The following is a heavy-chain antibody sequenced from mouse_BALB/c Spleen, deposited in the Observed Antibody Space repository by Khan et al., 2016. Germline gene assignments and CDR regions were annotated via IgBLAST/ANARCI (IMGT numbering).Heavy chain of an antibody. CDR1: GFNIKDTF. CDR2: IDPANGNT. V-gene: IGHV14-3*02. D-gene: IGHD1-1*01. Sequence: VQLQQSGAELVKPGASVKLSCTASGFNIKDTFMHWVKQRPEQGLEWIGRIDPANGNTRYDPKFQGKATITADTSSNTAYLQLSSLTSEDTAVYYCASRGPIYDYGSTYGYWGQGTTLTVSS. CDR3: ASRGPIYDYGSTYGY. J-gene: IGHJ2*01.